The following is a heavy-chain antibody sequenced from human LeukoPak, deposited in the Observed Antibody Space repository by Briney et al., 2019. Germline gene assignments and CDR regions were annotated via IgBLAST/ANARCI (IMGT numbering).Heavy chain of an antibody. CDR3: ARQRRKSSSGWFDP. CDR2: IYYSGST. Sequence: PSETLSLTCTVSGGSISSSSYYWGWIRQPPGKGLEWIGSIYYSGSTCYNPSLKSRVTISVDTSKNQFSLKLSSVTAADTAVYYCARQRRKSSSGWFDPWGQGTLVTVSS. CDR1: GGSISSSSYY. D-gene: IGHD6-6*01. V-gene: IGHV4-39*01. J-gene: IGHJ5*02.